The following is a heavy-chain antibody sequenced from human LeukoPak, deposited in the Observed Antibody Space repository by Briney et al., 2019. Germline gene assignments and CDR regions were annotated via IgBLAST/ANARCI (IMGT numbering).Heavy chain of an antibody. J-gene: IGHJ4*02. Sequence: GGSLRLSCTASGFTFGDYAMSWFRQAPGKGLEWVGFVRSKAYGGTTEYAASVKGRFTISRDDSKSIAYLQMNSLKTEDTAVYYCTRTMDIAMADYWGQGTLVTVSS. V-gene: IGHV3-49*03. CDR3: TRTMDIAMADY. CDR1: GFTFGDYA. CDR2: VRSKAYGGTT. D-gene: IGHD5-18*01.